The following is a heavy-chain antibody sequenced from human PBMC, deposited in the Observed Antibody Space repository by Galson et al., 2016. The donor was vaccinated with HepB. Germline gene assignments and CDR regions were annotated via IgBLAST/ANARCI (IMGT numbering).Heavy chain of an antibody. J-gene: IGHJ5*02. D-gene: IGHD1-26*01. CDR3: ARNSGGSYLGWFDP. CDR2: IYHSGTT. Sequence: SETLSLTCTVSGGSLSSYYWSWIRQPPGKGLEWIGEIYHSGTTHYNPSLESRVTISVDKSKNQFSLKLNSVTAADTAVYYCARNSGGSYLGWFDPWGQGTLVTVSS. CDR1: GGSLSSYY. V-gene: IGHV4-59*08.